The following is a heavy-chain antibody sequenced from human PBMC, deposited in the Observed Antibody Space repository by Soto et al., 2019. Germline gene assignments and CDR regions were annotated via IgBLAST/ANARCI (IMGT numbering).Heavy chain of an antibody. CDR3: AIKGYCSGGSCSSGAFDI. Sequence: ASVKVSCKASGYTFTSYAMHWVRQAPGKRLEWMGWINAGNGNTKYSQKFQGRVTITRDTSASTAYMELSSLRSEDTAVYYCAIKGYCSGGSCSSGAFDIWGQGTMVTVSS. CDR2: INAGNGNT. J-gene: IGHJ3*02. CDR1: GYTFTSYA. V-gene: IGHV1-3*01. D-gene: IGHD2-15*01.